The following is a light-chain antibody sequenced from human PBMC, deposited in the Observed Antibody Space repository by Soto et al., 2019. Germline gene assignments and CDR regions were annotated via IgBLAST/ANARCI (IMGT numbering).Light chain of an antibody. Sequence: EIVLTQSPGTLSLSPGERATLSCRASQSVSSSYLAWYQQKPGQAPRLLIYGASTRATGIPARFSGSGSETEFTLTISGLKSEDFAVYHCQQYSNWPITFGQGTRLEI. J-gene: IGKJ5*01. CDR1: QSVSSSY. CDR2: GAS. V-gene: IGKV3-15*01. CDR3: QQYSNWPIT.